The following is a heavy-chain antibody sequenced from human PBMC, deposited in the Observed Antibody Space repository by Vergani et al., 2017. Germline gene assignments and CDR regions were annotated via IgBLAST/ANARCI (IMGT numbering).Heavy chain of an antibody. CDR2: ISSSSSYI. J-gene: IGHJ4*02. CDR1: GFTFSSYS. Sequence: EVQLVESGGGLVKPGGSLRLSCAASGFTFSSYSMNWVRQAPGKGLEWGSSISSSSSYIYYADSVKGRFTISRDNAKNSLYLQMNSLRAGDTAVYYCARDPPYDFWSGYYSHFDYWGQGTLVTVSS. V-gene: IGHV3-21*01. D-gene: IGHD3-3*01. CDR3: ARDPPYDFWSGYYSHFDY.